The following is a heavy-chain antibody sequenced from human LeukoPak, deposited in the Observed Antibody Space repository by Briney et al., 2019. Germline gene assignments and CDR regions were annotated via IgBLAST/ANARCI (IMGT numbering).Heavy chain of an antibody. CDR1: GGSFSGYY. D-gene: IGHD2-2*01. Sequence: SETLSLTCAVYGGSFSGYYWSWIRQPPGKGLEWIGEINHSGSTNYNPSLKSRVTISVDTSKNQFSLKLSSVTAAGTAVYYCARGDIVVVPAAMGAFCWFDPWGQGTLVTVSS. J-gene: IGHJ5*02. CDR3: ARGDIVVVPAAMGAFCWFDP. V-gene: IGHV4-34*01. CDR2: INHSGST.